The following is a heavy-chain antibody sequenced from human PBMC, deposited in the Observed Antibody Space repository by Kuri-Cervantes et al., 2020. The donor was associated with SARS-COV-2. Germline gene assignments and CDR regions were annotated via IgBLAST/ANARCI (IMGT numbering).Heavy chain of an antibody. CDR2: IYTSGST. V-gene: IGHV4-61*09. CDR3: ASQGDYSPDVNPAHYAFDI. Sequence: LSLTCAVSGYSISSGYYWSWIRQPAGKGLEWIGYIYTSGSTNYNPSLKSRVTISVDTSKNQFSLKLSSVTAADTAVYYCASQGDYSPDVNPAHYAFDIWGQGTMVTVSS. D-gene: IGHD4-11*01. J-gene: IGHJ3*02. CDR1: GYSISSGYY.